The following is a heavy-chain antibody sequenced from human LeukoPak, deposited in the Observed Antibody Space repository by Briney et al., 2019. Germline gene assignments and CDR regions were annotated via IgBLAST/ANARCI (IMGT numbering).Heavy chain of an antibody. CDR1: GFNFSNYY. V-gene: IGHV3-11*01. CDR2: ISPNAVNK. CDR3: AGSGSPDEY. Sequence: GGSLRLSCVASGFNFSNYYMSWIRQAPGKGLEWISYISPNAVNKYYVESVKGRFTISRDNAKNSLFLQMNSLRGEDTAVYYCAGSGSPDEYWGQGTLVTVSS. J-gene: IGHJ4*02. D-gene: IGHD3-10*01.